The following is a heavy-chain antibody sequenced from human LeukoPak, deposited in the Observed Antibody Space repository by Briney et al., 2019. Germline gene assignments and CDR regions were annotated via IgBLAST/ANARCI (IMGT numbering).Heavy chain of an antibody. V-gene: IGHV4-4*07. CDR2: VYSTGTT. CDR3: ARGSYGGDTGYYFDY. CDR1: GGSISGYY. D-gene: IGHD4-23*01. J-gene: IGHJ4*02. Sequence: SETLSLTCTVSGGSISGYYWSWIRQAAGKGLEWIGRVYSTGTTNYNPSLVSRATLSIDTSKNQFSLKVRSVTAADMAVYFCARGSYGGDTGYYFDYWGQGTLVTVSS.